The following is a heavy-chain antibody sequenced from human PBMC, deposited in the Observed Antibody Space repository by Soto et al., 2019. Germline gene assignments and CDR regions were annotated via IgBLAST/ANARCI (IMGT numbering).Heavy chain of an antibody. D-gene: IGHD6-13*01. CDR3: TTYSSSWYL. V-gene: IGHV3-73*01. J-gene: IGHJ4*02. CDR1: WFTFSGSA. Sequence: TGGSLRLSCAASWFTFSGSAMHWVRQASGKGLEWVGRIRSKANSYATAYAASVKGRFTISRDDSKNTAYLQMNSLKTEDTAVYYCTTYSSSWYLWGQGTLVTVSS. CDR2: IRSKANSYAT.